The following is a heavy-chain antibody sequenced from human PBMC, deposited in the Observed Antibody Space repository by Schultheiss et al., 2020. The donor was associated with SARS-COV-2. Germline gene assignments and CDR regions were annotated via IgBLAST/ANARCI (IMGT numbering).Heavy chain of an antibody. Sequence: GGSLRLSCAASGFTFSSYGMHWVRQAPGKGLEWVAVIWYDGSNKYYADSVKGRFTISRDNAKNSLYLQMNSLRAEDTAVYYCARDQSLNRGYSYGGYYYMDVWGKGTTVTVSS. D-gene: IGHD5-18*01. CDR3: ARDQSLNRGYSYGGYYYMDV. CDR2: IWYDGSNK. CDR1: GFTFSSYG. J-gene: IGHJ6*03. V-gene: IGHV3-33*08.